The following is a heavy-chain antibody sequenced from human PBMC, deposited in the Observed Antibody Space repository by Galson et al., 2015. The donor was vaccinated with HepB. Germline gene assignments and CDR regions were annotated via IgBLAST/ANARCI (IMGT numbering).Heavy chain of an antibody. Sequence: QVQLQESGPGLVKPSETLSLTCTVSGGSISSYYWSWIRQPPGKGLEWIGYIYKSGSTDYSPSLKSRVTISVDTSKNQFSLKLNSVTAADTAVYYCARRAYSSDWGSFDYWGQGTLVTVSS. V-gene: IGHV4-59*08. J-gene: IGHJ4*02. D-gene: IGHD6-19*01. CDR1: GGSISSYY. CDR3: ARRAYSSDWGSFDY. CDR2: IYKSGST.